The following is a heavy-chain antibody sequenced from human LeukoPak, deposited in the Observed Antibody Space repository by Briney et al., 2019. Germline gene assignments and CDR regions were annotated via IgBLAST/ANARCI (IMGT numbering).Heavy chain of an antibody. CDR3: ARHYDDYSYFDY. CDR2: IYHSGST. CDR1: GGSISSGGYS. D-gene: IGHD4-11*01. J-gene: IGHJ4*01. Sequence: SETLSLTCAVSGGSISSGGYSWSWIRQPPGKGLEWIGYIYHSGSTYYNPSLKSRVTISVDRSKNQFSLKLSSVTAADTAVYYCARHYDDYSYFDYWGHGTLVTVSS. V-gene: IGHV4-30-2*01.